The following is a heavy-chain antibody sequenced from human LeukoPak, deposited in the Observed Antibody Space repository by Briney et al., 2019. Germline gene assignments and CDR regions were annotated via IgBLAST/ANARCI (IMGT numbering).Heavy chain of an antibody. J-gene: IGHJ4*02. V-gene: IGHV1-18*04. CDR1: GYTFTSCG. D-gene: IGHD2-2*01. CDR3: ARAMGELGYCSSTSCYVAPPDY. Sequence: ASVKVSCKASGYTFTSCGISWVRQAPGQGLEWMGWISAYNGNTNYAQKLQGRVTMTTDTSTSTAYMELRSLRSDDTAVYYCARAMGELGYCSSTSCYVAPPDYWGQGTLVTVSS. CDR2: ISAYNGNT.